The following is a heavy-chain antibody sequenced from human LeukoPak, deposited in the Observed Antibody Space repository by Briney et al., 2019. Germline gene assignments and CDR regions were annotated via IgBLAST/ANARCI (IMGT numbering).Heavy chain of an antibody. Sequence: PGGSLRLSCAASGFTFSSYAMHWVRQAPGKGLEWVAVISYDGSNKYYADSVKGRFTISRDNSKNTLYLQMNSLRAEDTAVYYCASLGATTAYFDYWGQGTLVTVSS. CDR3: ASLGATTAYFDY. V-gene: IGHV3-30-3*01. D-gene: IGHD1-26*01. CDR1: GFTFSSYA. J-gene: IGHJ4*02. CDR2: ISYDGSNK.